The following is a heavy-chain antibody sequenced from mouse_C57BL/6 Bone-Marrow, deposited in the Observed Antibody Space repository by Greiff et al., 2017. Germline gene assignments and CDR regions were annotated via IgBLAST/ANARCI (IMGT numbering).Heavy chain of an antibody. J-gene: IGHJ4*01. CDR2: IDPENGDT. Sequence: EVQLQQSGAELVRPGASVKLSCTASGFNIKDDYMHLVKQRPEQGLEWIGWIDPENGDTEYASKFQGKATITADTSSNTAYLQLSSLTSEDTAVCYCTPIYYDAMDYWGQGTSVTVSS. V-gene: IGHV14-4*01. D-gene: IGHD2-1*01. CDR1: GFNIKDDY. CDR3: TPIYYDAMDY.